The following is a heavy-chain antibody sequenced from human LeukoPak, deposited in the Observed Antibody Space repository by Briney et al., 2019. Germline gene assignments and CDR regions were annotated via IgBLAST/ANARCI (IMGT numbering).Heavy chain of an antibody. CDR1: GFSFTTYS. J-gene: IGHJ4*02. Sequence: GGSLRLSCRASGFSFTTYSMNWVRQAPGKGLEWVSVIRAEGDPTYYADSVKGRFTISRDNSKNMLYLQMNSLRAEDTAVYYCAKALGGYWGQGTLVTVSS. CDR3: AKALGGY. V-gene: IGHV3-23*01. CDR2: IRAEGDPT. D-gene: IGHD1-26*01.